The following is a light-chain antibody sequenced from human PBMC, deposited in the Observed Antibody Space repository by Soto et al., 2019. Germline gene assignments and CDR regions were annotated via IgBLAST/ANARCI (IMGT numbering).Light chain of an antibody. CDR2: GAS. V-gene: IGKV3-20*01. CDR3: QQYGGSPAWT. Sequence: EIVLTQSPGTLSLSPGERVTLSCRATQSVSSAYVAWYQQKPGQAPRLLIYGASSRAAGVPDRFSGSGSGTEFTLTIGRLEPEDVAVYYCQQYGGSPAWTFGQGTKVEIK. J-gene: IGKJ1*01. CDR1: QSVSSAY.